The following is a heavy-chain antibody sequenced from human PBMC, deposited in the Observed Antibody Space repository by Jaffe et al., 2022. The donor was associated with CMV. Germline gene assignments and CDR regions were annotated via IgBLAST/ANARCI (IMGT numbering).Heavy chain of an antibody. CDR3: ARTPPHGDYLYYFDY. Sequence: QVQLQESGPGLVKPSETLSLTCTVSGGSISSYYWSWIRQPPGKGLEWIGYIYYSGSTNYNPSLKSRVTISVDTSKNQFSLKLSSVTAADTAVYYCARTPPHGDYLYYFDYWGQGTLVTVSS. CDR2: IYYSGST. CDR1: GGSISSYY. D-gene: IGHD4-17*01. J-gene: IGHJ4*02. V-gene: IGHV4-59*01.